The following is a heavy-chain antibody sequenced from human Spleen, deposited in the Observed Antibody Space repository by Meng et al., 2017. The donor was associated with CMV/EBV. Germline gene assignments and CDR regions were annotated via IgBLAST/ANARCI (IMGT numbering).Heavy chain of an antibody. CDR3: ARDREYYYGMDV. J-gene: IGHJ6*02. CDR1: GFTFSTYW. CDR2: INSDGSST. Sequence: LSLTCAASGFTFSTYWMHWVRQAPGKGLVCVSRINSDGSSTLYAESVKGRFTISRDNAKNTLYLQMNSLRAEDTAVYYCARDREYYYGMDVWGQGTTVTVSS. D-gene: IGHD1-26*01. V-gene: IGHV3-74*01.